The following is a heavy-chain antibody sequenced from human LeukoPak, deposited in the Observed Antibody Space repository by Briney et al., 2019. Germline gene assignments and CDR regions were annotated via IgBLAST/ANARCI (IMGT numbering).Heavy chain of an antibody. Sequence: NTSETLSLTCGVFGVSFSGYYWTWLRQPPGKGLEWIGQINHRGSSHYNPSLRSRVTISVDTSKTQFSLKLTSVTAADTAVYYCARDKFCSDTGSCNIGLFDFWGQGALVTVCS. CDR1: GVSFSGYY. CDR3: ARDKFCSDTGSCNIGLFDF. CDR2: INHRGSS. J-gene: IGHJ4*02. V-gene: IGHV4-34*01. D-gene: IGHD2-15*01.